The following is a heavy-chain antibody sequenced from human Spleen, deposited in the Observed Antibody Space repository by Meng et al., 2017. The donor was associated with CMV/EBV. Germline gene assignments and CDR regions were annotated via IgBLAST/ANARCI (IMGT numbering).Heavy chain of an antibody. V-gene: IGHV4-30-4*01. CDR2: INHSGST. CDR1: GGSMSSGNYY. D-gene: IGHD6-13*01. Sequence: QGQRKGPGPGLVGPSQTRSLTCTVSGGSMSSGNYYWSWIRQPPGKGLEWIGEINHSGSTNYNPSLKSRVTISVDTSKNQFSLKLSSVTAADTAVYYCARGRKPGYSSSWYSWGQGTLVTVSS. J-gene: IGHJ4*02. CDR3: ARGRKPGYSSSWYS.